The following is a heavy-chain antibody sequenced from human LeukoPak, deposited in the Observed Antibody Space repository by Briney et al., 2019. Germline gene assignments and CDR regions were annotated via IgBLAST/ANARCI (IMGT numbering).Heavy chain of an antibody. CDR2: INPNSGGT. V-gene: IGHV1-2*02. Sequence: EASVKVSCKASGYTFTGYYMHWVRQAPGQGLERMGWINPNSGGTNYAQKFQGRVTMTRDTPISTAYMGLSRLRSDDTAVYYCAKGCEAAFGDWYNWFDPWGQGTLVTVSS. CDR3: AKGCEAAFGDWYNWFDP. D-gene: IGHD2-21*01. J-gene: IGHJ5*02. CDR1: GYTFTGYY.